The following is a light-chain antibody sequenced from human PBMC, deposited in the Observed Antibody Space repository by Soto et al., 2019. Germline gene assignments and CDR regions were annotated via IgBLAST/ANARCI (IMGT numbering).Light chain of an antibody. CDR2: GAS. J-gene: IGKJ3*01. Sequence: EIVMTQSPGSLSVSPGDRATLSCRASQNVRNNLAWYQQKPGQAPRLLIYGASTRATGIPARFSGSGSGTVFTLTIGSLEPEDFAVYYCQQRTDWPLFGPGTKVDIK. CDR3: QQRTDWPL. CDR1: QNVRNN. V-gene: IGKV3-15*01.